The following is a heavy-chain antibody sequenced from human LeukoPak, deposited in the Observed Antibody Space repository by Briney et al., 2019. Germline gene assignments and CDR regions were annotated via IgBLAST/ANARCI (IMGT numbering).Heavy chain of an antibody. Sequence: PSETLSLTCAVYGGSFSGYYWSWIRQPPGKGLEWIGEINHSGSTNYNPSLKSRVTISVDTSKNQFSLKLSSVTAADTAVYYCANRYSSGWYVGANWFDPWGQGTLVTVSS. CDR1: GGSFSGYY. CDR2: INHSGST. V-gene: IGHV4-34*01. D-gene: IGHD6-19*01. CDR3: ANRYSSGWYVGANWFDP. J-gene: IGHJ5*02.